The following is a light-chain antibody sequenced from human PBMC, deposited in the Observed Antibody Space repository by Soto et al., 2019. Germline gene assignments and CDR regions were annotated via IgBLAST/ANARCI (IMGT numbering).Light chain of an antibody. V-gene: IGLV8-61*01. CDR1: SGSVSTNYY. Sequence: QAVVTQEPSFSVSPGGTVTLTCGLSSGSVSTNYYPSWYQQTPGQAPRTLIYSTNTRSSGVPDRFSGSILGNKAALTITGAQADDESDYYCVLYMGSGLWVFGGGTNDRP. CDR3: VLYMGSGLWV. CDR2: STN. J-gene: IGLJ3*02.